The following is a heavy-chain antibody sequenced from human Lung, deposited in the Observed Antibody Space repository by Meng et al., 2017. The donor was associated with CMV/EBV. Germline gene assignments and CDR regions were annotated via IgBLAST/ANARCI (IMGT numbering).Heavy chain of an antibody. D-gene: IGHD6-13*01. CDR3: ASGYSSIRGFDY. J-gene: IGHJ4*02. CDR2: INHSGST. Sequence: LTCAVYGGSFSGYYWSWIRQPPGKGLEGIGEINHSGSTNYNPCLKSRVIISVDTYKNQFPLKLSSVTAADTAVYYCASGYSSIRGFDYWGQGTLVTVSS. V-gene: IGHV4-34*01. CDR1: GGSFSGYY.